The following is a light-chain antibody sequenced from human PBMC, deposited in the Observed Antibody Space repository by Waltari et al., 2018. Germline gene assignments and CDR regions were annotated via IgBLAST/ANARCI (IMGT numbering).Light chain of an antibody. Sequence: LTQTPASLSVSPGDTVMLSCRASQSVRTNLVWYQQKAGQAPRTLIYGASTRASGVPSRFSGSGSETDFTLIISSLQSEDAAVYFCQQYYVWPPITFGGGTKLEI. V-gene: IGKV3-15*01. CDR2: GAS. J-gene: IGKJ4*01. CDR1: QSVRTN. CDR3: QQYYVWPPIT.